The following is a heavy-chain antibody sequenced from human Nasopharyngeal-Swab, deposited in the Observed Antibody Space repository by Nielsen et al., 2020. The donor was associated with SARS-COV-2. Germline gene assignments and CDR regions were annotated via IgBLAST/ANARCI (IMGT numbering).Heavy chain of an antibody. CDR3: AREYYDILTGYSRFEY. J-gene: IGHJ4*02. V-gene: IGHV4-61*01. Sequence: SETLSLTRTVSCGPVPGGPLSSYYWSLIRQPPGKGLEWIGYIHSSGSTKYNPSLKSRVTISVDTSKNQFSLKLSSVTAADTAVYYCAREYYDILTGYSRFEYWGQGTLVTVSS. CDR2: IHSSGST. D-gene: IGHD3-9*01. CDR1: CGPVPGGPLSSYY.